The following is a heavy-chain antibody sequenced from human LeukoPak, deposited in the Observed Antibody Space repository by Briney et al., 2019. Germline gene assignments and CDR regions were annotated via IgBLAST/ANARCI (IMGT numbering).Heavy chain of an antibody. V-gene: IGHV4-34*01. Sequence: SETLSLTCAVYGVSFSGYYWSWIRQPPGKGLEWIGEINHSGSTNYNPSLKSRVTISVDTSKNQFSLKLSSVTAADTAVYYCARGRVVVDGGYSYGSFDYWGQGTLVTVSS. CDR3: ARGRVVVDGGYSYGSFDY. J-gene: IGHJ4*02. CDR2: INHSGST. CDR1: GVSFSGYY. D-gene: IGHD5-18*01.